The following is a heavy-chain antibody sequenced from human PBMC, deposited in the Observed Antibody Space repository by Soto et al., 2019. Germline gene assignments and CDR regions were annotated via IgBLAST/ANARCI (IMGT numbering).Heavy chain of an antibody. J-gene: IGHJ6*02. CDR3: ARVGAVAGNYYYGMDV. CDR2: IIPIFGTA. V-gene: IGHV1-69*13. Sequence: SVKVSCKASGGTFSSYAISWVRQAPGQGLEWMGGIIPIFGTANYAQKFQGRVTITADESTSTAYMELSSLRSEDTAVYYCARVGAVAGNYYYGMDVWGQGTTVTVSS. CDR1: GGTFSSYA. D-gene: IGHD6-19*01.